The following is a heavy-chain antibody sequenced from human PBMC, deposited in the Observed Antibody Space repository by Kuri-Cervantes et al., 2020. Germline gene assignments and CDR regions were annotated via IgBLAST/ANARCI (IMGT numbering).Heavy chain of an antibody. CDR3: ARDLEGALDY. Sequence: GESLKISCAASGFIFSCYWMSWVRQAPGKGLEWVANIKEEGSEKYYVDSVKGRFTVSRDNSDSLLFLQMNGLRAEDTAVYYCARDLEGALDYWGQGTLVTVSS. J-gene: IGHJ4*02. CDR1: GFIFSCYW. D-gene: IGHD1-26*01. CDR2: IKEEGSEK. V-gene: IGHV3-7*01.